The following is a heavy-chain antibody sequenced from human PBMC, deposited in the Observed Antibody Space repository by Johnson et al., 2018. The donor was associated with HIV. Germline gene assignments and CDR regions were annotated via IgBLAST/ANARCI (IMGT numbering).Heavy chain of an antibody. D-gene: IGHD7-27*01. CDR2: VNPNGGST. V-gene: IGHV3-25*04. Sequence: QLVESGGGVVQPGRSLRLSCAASQFTFSSYDMNCVRQAPGNGLELVGQVNPNGGSTYLIDSGEDRFNIDTLHMQMNSLRAEDTAVYYCARYQLGGDAFEIWGQGTMVTVSS. CDR3: ARYQLGGDAFEI. J-gene: IGHJ3*02. CDR1: QFTFSSYD.